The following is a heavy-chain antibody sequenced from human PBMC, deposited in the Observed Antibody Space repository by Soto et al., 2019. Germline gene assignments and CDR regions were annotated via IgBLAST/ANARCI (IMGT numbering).Heavy chain of an antibody. CDR2: IYYSGST. Sequence: SETLSLTCTVSGGSISSYYWSWIRQPPGKGLEWIGYIYYSGSTNYNPSLKSRVTISVDTSKNQFSLKLSSVTAADTAVYYCARDGYSSSDYYYYMDVWGKGTTVTVSS. CDR1: GGSISSYY. J-gene: IGHJ6*03. CDR3: ARDGYSSSDYYYYMDV. D-gene: IGHD6-6*01. V-gene: IGHV4-59*01.